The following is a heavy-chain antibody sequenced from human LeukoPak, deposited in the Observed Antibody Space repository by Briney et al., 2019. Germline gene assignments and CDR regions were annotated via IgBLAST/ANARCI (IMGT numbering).Heavy chain of an antibody. V-gene: IGHV3-7*01. CDR3: AREVITTLDFDY. CDR2: INQDGSEK. J-gene: IGHJ4*02. Sequence: GGSLRLSCAASGFIFTTHWMSWVRQAPGKGLEWVANINQDGSEKYYVDSVKGRFTISRDNAKNSLFLQMNSLRAEDTAVYYCAREVITTLDFDYWGQGTLVTVSS. CDR1: GFIFTTHW. D-gene: IGHD3-22*01.